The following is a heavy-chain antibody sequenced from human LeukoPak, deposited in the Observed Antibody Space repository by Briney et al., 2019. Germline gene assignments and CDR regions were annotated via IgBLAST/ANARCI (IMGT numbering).Heavy chain of an antibody. V-gene: IGHV4-34*01. CDR1: GGSFSGYY. J-gene: IGHJ6*03. Sequence: SETLSLTCAVYGGSFSGYYWSWIRQPPGKGLEWIEEINHSGSTNYNPSLKSRVTISVDTSKNQFSLKLSSVTAADTAVYYCAREGGGNSGDYYYYMDVWGKGTTVTISS. CDR2: INHSGST. D-gene: IGHD4-23*01. CDR3: AREGGGNSGDYYYYMDV.